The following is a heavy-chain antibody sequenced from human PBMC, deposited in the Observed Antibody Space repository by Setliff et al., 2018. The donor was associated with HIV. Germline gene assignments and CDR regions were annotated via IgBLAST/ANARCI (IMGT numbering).Heavy chain of an antibody. CDR2: IYHSGST. D-gene: IGHD6-13*01. CDR3: ARVTWLNPRGRQQLLYYYGMDV. V-gene: IGHV4-38-2*01. J-gene: IGHJ6*02. Sequence: NPSETLSLTCAVYGGSFSGYYWGWIRQPPGKGLEWIGSIYHSGSTYYNPSLKSRVTISVDTSKNQFSLKLSSVTAADTAVYYCARVTWLNPRGRQQLLYYYGMDVWGQGTTVTVSS. CDR1: GGSFSGYY.